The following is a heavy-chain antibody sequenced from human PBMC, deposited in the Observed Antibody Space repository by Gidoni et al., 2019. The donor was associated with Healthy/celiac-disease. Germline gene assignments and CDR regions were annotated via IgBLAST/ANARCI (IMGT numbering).Heavy chain of an antibody. J-gene: IGHJ5*02. CDR2: IIPILGIA. CDR3: ARANFHAITGTTFPFDP. D-gene: IGHD1-20*01. V-gene: IGHV1-69*04. Sequence: QVQLVQSGAEVKKPGSSVKVSCKASGGTFSSYAISWVRQAPGQGLEWMGRIIPILGIANYAQKFQGRVTITADKSTSTAYMELSSLRSEDTAVYYCARANFHAITGTTFPFDPWGQGTLVTVSS. CDR1: GGTFSSYA.